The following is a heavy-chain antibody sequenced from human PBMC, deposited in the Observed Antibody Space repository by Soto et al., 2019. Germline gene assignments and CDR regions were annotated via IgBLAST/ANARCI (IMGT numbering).Heavy chain of an antibody. D-gene: IGHD5-12*01. CDR2: ISYDGSSK. V-gene: IGHV3-30*18. J-gene: IGHJ4*02. CDR1: GFTFSSYG. Sequence: QVQQVESGGGVVQPGRSLRLSCAASGFTFSSYGMHWVRQAPGKGLEWVAVISYDGSSKYYADSVKGRFTISRDNSKNTLYLQMNSLRAEVTAVYYCAKDLHSGYDGLQLFDYWGQGTLVTVSS. CDR3: AKDLHSGYDGLQLFDY.